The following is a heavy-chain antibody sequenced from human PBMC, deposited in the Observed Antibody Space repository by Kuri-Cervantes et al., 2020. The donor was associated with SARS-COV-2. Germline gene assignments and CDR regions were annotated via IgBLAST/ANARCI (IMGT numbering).Heavy chain of an antibody. CDR2: ISSSSSTI. V-gene: IGHV3-48*01. CDR3: ARGSYDFWSGYYTGCWFDP. Sequence: LSLTCAASGFTFSSYSMNWVRQAPGKGLEWVSYISSSSSTIYYADSVKGRFTISRDNAKNSLYLQMNSLRAEDTAVYYCARGSYDFWSGYYTGCWFDPWGQGTLVTVSS. J-gene: IGHJ5*02. D-gene: IGHD3-3*01. CDR1: GFTFSSYS.